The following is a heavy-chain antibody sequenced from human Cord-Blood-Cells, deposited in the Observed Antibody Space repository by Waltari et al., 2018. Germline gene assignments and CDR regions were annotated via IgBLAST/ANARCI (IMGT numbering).Heavy chain of an antibody. J-gene: IGHJ3*02. Sequence: QLQLQESGPGLVKPSETLSLPCTVSGGSISSSSYYWGWIRQPPGKGLEWIGSIYYSGSTYYNPSLKSRVTISVDTSKNQFSLKLSSVTAADTAVYYCARREIWFGDPDAFDIWGQGTMVTVSS. CDR1: GGSISSSSYY. D-gene: IGHD3-10*01. CDR3: ARREIWFGDPDAFDI. CDR2: IYYSGST. V-gene: IGHV4-39*07.